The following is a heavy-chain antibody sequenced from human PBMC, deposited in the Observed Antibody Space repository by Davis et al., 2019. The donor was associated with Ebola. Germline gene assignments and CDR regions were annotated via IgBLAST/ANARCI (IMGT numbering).Heavy chain of an antibody. Sequence: GESLKISCAASGFTFSSYSMNWVRQAPGKGLEWVSSTSSGSSYIYYADSVKGRFTISRDNPKNSLFLQMNNLRDEDTAVYYCARDSVATVSTGSFFQHWGQGTLVTVSS. V-gene: IGHV3-21*01. CDR1: GFTFSSYS. CDR3: ARDSVATVSTGSFFQH. CDR2: TSSGSSYI. J-gene: IGHJ1*01. D-gene: IGHD4-11*01.